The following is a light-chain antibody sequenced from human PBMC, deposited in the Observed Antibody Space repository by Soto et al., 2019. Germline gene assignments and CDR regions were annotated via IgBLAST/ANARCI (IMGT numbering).Light chain of an antibody. CDR2: DAS. V-gene: IGKV1-5*01. Sequence: DIQMTKSPSTLSPSVGDRVTITCRARQSISSWLAWYQQKPWKAPKLLIYDASSLESVVPSRFSGSGSGTEFTLTVRSLQPDDFATYYCQQYNSYSKTFGQGTKGAI. J-gene: IGKJ1*01. CDR3: QQYNSYSKT. CDR1: QSISSW.